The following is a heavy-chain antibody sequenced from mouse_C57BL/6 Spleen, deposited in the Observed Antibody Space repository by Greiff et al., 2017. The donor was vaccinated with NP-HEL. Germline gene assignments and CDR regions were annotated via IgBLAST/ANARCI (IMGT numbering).Heavy chain of an antibody. V-gene: IGHV1-26*01. CDR3: AHDGYEGS. CDR2: INPNNGGT. CDR1: GYTFTDYY. Sequence: EVQLQQSGPELVKPGASVKISCKASGYTFTDYYMNWVKQSHGKSLEWIGDINPNNGGTSYNQKFKGKATLTVDKSSSTAYMELRSLTSEDSAVYYCAHDGYEGSWGQGTTLTVSS. J-gene: IGHJ2*01. D-gene: IGHD2-3*01.